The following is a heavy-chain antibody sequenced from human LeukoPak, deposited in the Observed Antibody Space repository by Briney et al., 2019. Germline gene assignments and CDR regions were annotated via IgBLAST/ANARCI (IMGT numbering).Heavy chain of an antibody. V-gene: IGHV1-2*02. CDR2: INPNSGGT. CDR3: ATYRQVLLPFES. J-gene: IGHJ4*02. Sequence: GASVKVSCKASGYTFTGYYMHWVRQAPGQWLEWMGWINPNSGGTNYAQKFQGRVTMTRDTSISTAYMELSRLRSDDTAIYYCATYRQVLLPFESWGQGTLVTVSS. CDR1: GYTFTGYY. D-gene: IGHD2-8*02.